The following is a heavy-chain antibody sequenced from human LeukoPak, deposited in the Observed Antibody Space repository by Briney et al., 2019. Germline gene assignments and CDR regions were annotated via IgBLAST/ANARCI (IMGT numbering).Heavy chain of an antibody. CDR3: AREAVAGIYAY. J-gene: IGHJ4*02. D-gene: IGHD6-19*01. V-gene: IGHV4-30-4*07. CDR1: GGSIISDGYS. Sequence: SETLSLTCAVSGGSIISDGYSWSWIRQPPGKGLEWIGYIYFSGSTYYNPSLKSRLTMSVDTSKNQFSLKLSSVTAADTAVYYCAREAVAGIYAYWGQGTLVTVSS. CDR2: IYFSGST.